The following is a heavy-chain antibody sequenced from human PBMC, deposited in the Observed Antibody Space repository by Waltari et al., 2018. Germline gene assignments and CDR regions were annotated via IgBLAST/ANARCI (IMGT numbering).Heavy chain of an antibody. V-gene: IGHV4-4*02. J-gene: IGHJ5*02. CDR1: GDSLSSSYV. Sequence: QLQLQESGPGLVKPSGTLSLSCAVSGDSLSSSYVWNWVRQSPQKGLEWMGQVRCSGTTNYNPSFASRVTISLDTSNDQFSLKLTSATAADTAVYYCARDRGRGLFLDTWGPGILVSVSP. CDR3: ARDRGRGLFLDT. D-gene: IGHD2-15*01. CDR2: VRCSGTT.